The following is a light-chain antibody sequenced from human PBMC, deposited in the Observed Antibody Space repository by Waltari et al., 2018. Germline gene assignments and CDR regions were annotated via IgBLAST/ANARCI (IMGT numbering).Light chain of an antibody. J-gene: IGKJ2*01. CDR1: QSVLSSSNNKNY. CDR3: QQCYTFPYT. V-gene: IGKV4-1*01. Sequence: DIVMTQSPDSLAVSLGERATINCKSSQSVLSSSNNKNYLGWYQKKPGQPPKLLISWASTRESGVPDRFSGSGSGTDFTLTIIRLQAEDVAVYYCQQCYTFPYTFGQGTKLEIK. CDR2: WAS.